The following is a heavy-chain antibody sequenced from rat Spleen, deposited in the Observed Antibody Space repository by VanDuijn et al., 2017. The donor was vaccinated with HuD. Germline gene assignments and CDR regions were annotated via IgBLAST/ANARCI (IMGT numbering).Heavy chain of an antibody. CDR3: TRATVSY. Sequence: EVQLVESGGGLVQPGWSRKLSCAASGFTFSSYGMHWIRQAPTKGLEWVASITNTGGSTYYPDSVKGRFTISRDNAKSTLYLQMNSLRSEDTATYYCTRATVSYWGQGVMVTVSS. CDR2: ITNTGGST. CDR1: GFTFSSYG. D-gene: IGHD1-1*01. V-gene: IGHV5-19*01. J-gene: IGHJ2*01.